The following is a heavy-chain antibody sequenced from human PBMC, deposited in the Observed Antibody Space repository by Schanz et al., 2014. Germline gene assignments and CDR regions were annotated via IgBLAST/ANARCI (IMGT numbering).Heavy chain of an antibody. CDR2: INPDSGGT. Sequence: QVQLVQSGAEVKKPGASVKVSCKASGYTLTAYYMHWVRQAPGQGLEWMGLINPDSGGTNYAQKFQGRVTMTRDMAISTAYMELSGLTSDDTAVYFCARDPYGKNSGDFDYWGQGTLVTVSS. CDR3: ARDPYGKNSGDFDY. J-gene: IGHJ4*02. CDR1: GYTLTAYY. V-gene: IGHV1-2*02. D-gene: IGHD4-17*01.